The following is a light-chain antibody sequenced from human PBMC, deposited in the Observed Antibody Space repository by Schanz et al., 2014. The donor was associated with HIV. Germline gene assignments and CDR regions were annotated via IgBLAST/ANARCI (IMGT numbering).Light chain of an antibody. CDR2: GAS. CDR1: QVVSSNY. V-gene: IGKV3-20*01. J-gene: IGKJ5*01. CDR3: QQYGSSPPIT. Sequence: ETVMTQSPATLSVSPGERATLRCRATQVVSSNYLAWYQQKPGLAPRLLIYGASSRATGIPDRFSGSGFGTDFTLTINRVEPADFAVYYCQQYGSSPPITFGQGTRLEI.